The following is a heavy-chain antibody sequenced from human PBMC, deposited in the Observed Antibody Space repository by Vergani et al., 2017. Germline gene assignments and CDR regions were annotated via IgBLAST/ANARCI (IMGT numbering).Heavy chain of an antibody. CDR1: GGSISSGSYY. CDR2: IYTSGST. D-gene: IGHD3-9*01. J-gene: IGHJ6*02. Sequence: QVQLQESGPGLVKPSQTLSLTCTVSGGSISSGSYYWSWIRQPAGKGLEWIGRIYTSGSTNYNPSLKSRVTISVDTSKNQFSRKLSSVTAADTAVYYCARADILTGYYLDVWGQGTTVTVSS. CDR3: ARADILTGYYLDV. V-gene: IGHV4-61*02.